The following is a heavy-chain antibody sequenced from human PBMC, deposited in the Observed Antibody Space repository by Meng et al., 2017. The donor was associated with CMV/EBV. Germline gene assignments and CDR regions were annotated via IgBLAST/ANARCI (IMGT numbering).Heavy chain of an antibody. CDR1: GGSISSSSYY. J-gene: IGHJ4*02. Sequence: SETLSLTCTVSGGSISSSSYYWGWIRQPPGKGLEWIGSIYYSGSTYYNPSLKSRVTISVDTSKNQFSLKLSSVTAADTAVYLCARGNHYDFHFDSWGQGTLVTVSS. CDR3: ARGNHYDFHFDS. CDR2: IYYSGST. D-gene: IGHD3-3*01. V-gene: IGHV4-39*01.